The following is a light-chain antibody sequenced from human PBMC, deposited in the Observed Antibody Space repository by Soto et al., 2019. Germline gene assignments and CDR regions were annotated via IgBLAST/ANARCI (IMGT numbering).Light chain of an antibody. CDR1: QSVSSN. V-gene: IGKV3-15*01. Sequence: EIVMTQSPATLSVSPGERATLSCRASQSVSSNLAWYQHKPGQAPRLLIYGASTRPTGIPARFSGSGSGTEFTLTISSLQSEDFAVYYCQQYNNWPQTFGQGTKVEIK. CDR3: QQYNNWPQT. CDR2: GAS. J-gene: IGKJ1*01.